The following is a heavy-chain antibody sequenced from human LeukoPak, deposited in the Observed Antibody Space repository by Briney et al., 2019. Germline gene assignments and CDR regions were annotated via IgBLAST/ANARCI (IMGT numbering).Heavy chain of an antibody. CDR3: AKDSWSHNGIYDPFDI. J-gene: IGHJ3*02. CDR2: IGGAET. CDR1: GFTFSVFA. V-gene: IGHV3-23*01. Sequence: TGGSLTLSCAASGFTFSVFAMSWVRQAPGKGPEWVSVIGGAETYYTDSVKGRFIISRDNSKNTVSLQMNSLRPEDTAVYYCAKDSWSHNGIYDPFDIWGQGTVVTVSS. D-gene: IGHD2-8*01.